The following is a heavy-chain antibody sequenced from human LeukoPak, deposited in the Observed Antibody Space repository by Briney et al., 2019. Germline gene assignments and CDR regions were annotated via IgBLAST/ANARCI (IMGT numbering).Heavy chain of an antibody. V-gene: IGHV1-8*01. J-gene: IGHJ6*02. CDR2: MNPNSGNT. Sequence: ASVKVSCKASGYTFTSYDINWVRQATGQGLEWMGWMNPNSGNTGYAQKFQGRVTMTRNTSISTAYMELSSLRSEDTAVYYCAREPLRYNWNDDYYYYGMDVWGQGTTVTVSS. CDR1: GYTFTSYD. D-gene: IGHD1-1*01. CDR3: AREPLRYNWNDDYYYYGMDV.